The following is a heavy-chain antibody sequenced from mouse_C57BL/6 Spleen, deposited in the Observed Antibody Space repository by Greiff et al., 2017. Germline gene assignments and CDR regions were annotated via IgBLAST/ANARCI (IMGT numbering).Heavy chain of an antibody. D-gene: IGHD2-4*01. CDR3: TIYYDYSAWFAY. Sequence: EVKLQESGAELVRPGASVKLSCTASGFNIKDDYMHWVKQRPEQGLEWIGWIDPENGDTEYASKFQGKATITADTSSNTAYLQLSSLTSEDTAVYYCTIYYDYSAWFAYWGQGTLVTVSA. V-gene: IGHV14-4*01. CDR2: IDPENGDT. CDR1: GFNIKDDY. J-gene: IGHJ3*01.